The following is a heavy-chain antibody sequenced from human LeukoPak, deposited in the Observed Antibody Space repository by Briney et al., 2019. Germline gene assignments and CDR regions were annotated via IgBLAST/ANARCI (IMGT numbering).Heavy chain of an antibody. J-gene: IGHJ3*02. CDR2: INHSGST. CDR3: ARVLIVVVTEEYDAFDI. V-gene: IGHV4-34*01. CDR1: GESFSGYY. D-gene: IGHD2-21*02. Sequence: SETLSLTCAVYGESFSGYYWSWIRQPPGKGLEWIGEINHSGSTNYNPSLKSRVTISVDTSRNQFSLKLSSVTAADTAVYYCARVLIVVVTEEYDAFDIWGQGTMVTVSS.